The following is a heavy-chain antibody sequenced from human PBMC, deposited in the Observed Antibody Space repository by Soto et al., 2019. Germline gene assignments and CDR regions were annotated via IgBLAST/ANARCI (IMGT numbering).Heavy chain of an antibody. CDR2: ISGSGART. Sequence: GGALRLSCAVSGFTVSNYAMSWVRPAPGKGLEWVTSISGSGARTYYADSVKGRFTISRDNSKNMVYLQMNSLRDEDTAVYYCAKDKMYNWNYFFEYWGQGTLVTVSS. D-gene: IGHD1-7*01. CDR3: AKDKMYNWNYFFEY. CDR1: GFTVSNYA. J-gene: IGHJ4*02. V-gene: IGHV3-23*01.